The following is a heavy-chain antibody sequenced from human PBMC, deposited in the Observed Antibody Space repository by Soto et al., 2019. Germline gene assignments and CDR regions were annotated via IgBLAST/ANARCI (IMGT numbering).Heavy chain of an antibody. CDR2: INGDGSDR. J-gene: IGHJ3*02. CDR3: TRDPSWGAFDI. D-gene: IGHD7-27*01. V-gene: IGHV3-7*01. CDR1: GFSSSDYL. Sequence: LXLSCISSGFSSSDYLMAWIRQVPGKGLELVAAINGDGSDRGYLESLEGRFTISRDNANNSVFLHLNTLTAEDTAVYFCTRDPSWGAFDIWGQGTMVTVSS.